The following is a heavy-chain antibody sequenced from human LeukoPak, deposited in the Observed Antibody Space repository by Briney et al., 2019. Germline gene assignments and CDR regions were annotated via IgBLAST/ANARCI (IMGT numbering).Heavy chain of an antibody. CDR3: ARDRDSSGWYNGFQH. D-gene: IGHD6-19*01. V-gene: IGHV1-46*01. J-gene: IGHJ1*01. Sequence: ASVKVSCKASGYTFTSYYMHWVRQAPGQGLXXXXXXXPSGGSTSYAQKFQGRVTMTRDTSTSTVYMELSSLRSEDTAVYYCARDRDSSGWYNGFQHWGQGTLVTVSS. CDR2: XXPSGGST. CDR1: GYTFTSYY.